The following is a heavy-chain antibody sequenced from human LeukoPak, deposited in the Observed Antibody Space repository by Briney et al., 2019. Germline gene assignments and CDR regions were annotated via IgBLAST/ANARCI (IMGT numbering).Heavy chain of an antibody. J-gene: IGHJ3*01. CDR1: GFTFSSYS. CDR2: ISGSSSYI. D-gene: IGHD1-1*01. V-gene: IGHV3-21*01. Sequence: GGSLRLSCAASGFTFSSYSMNWVRQAPGKGLEWVSSISGSSSYIYYADSVKGRFTISRDNAKNSLYLQMNSLRAEDTAVYYCARGLGTPLWGQGTMVTVSS. CDR3: ARGLGTPL.